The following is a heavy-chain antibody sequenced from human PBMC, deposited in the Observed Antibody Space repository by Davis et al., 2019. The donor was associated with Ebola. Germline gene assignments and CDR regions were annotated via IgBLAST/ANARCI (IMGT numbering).Heavy chain of an antibody. CDR3: AHRHPIWGFDI. CDR1: GFSLSSSGVG. Sequence: SGPTLVKPTQTFTLTCTFSGFSLSSSGVGVGWIRQPPGKALEWLTLIYWDDDKRYSPSLKSRLTITKDTSKNQVVLTMTNMDPVDTATYYCAHRHPIWGFDIWGQGTMVTVSS. J-gene: IGHJ3*02. V-gene: IGHV2-5*02. CDR2: IYWDDDK. D-gene: IGHD2-2*02.